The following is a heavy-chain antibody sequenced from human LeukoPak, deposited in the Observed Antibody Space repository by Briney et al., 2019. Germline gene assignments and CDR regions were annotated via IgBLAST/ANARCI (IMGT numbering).Heavy chain of an antibody. J-gene: IGHJ4*02. CDR1: GFTFSSYG. CDR2: IRYDGSKK. CDR3: GSSGPPGGYFDY. Sequence: GGSLRLSCAASGFTFSSYGMHWVRQAPGKGLEGVAFIRYDGSKKYYADSVKGRFTIPRDNSKNTLYLQMNSLRAEDTAVYYCGSSGPPGGYFDYWGQGTLVTVSS. V-gene: IGHV3-30*02. D-gene: IGHD2-15*01.